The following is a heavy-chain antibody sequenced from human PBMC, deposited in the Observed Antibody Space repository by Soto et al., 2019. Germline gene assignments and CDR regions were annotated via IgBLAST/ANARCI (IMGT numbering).Heavy chain of an antibody. V-gene: IGHV5-10-1*01. CDR1: GYSFTSYW. CDR3: ARHDYYGSGSYYNFNWFDP. Sequence: GESLKISCKGSGYSFTSYWISWVRQMPGKGLEWMGRIDPSDSYTNYSPSFQGHVTISADKSISTAYLQWSSLKASDTAMYYCARHDYYGSGSYYNFNWFDPWGQGTLVTVPS. CDR2: IDPSDSYT. J-gene: IGHJ5*02. D-gene: IGHD3-10*01.